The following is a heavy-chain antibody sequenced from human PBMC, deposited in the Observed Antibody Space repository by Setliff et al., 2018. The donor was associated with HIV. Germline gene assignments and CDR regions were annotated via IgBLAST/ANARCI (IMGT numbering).Heavy chain of an antibody. J-gene: IGHJ4*02. V-gene: IGHV4-39*07. Sequence: TSETLSLTCTVSGDSIRSNFNYWGWIRQPPGKGLEWIGRMYTSGSINYNPSLESRVTIALDTPENQFFLFLSSVTAADTAVYYCASQGRSGWLWGGFVSWGQGTLVTVSS. CDR1: GDSIRSNFNY. CDR3: ASQGRSGWLWGGFVS. CDR2: MYTSGSI. D-gene: IGHD6-19*01.